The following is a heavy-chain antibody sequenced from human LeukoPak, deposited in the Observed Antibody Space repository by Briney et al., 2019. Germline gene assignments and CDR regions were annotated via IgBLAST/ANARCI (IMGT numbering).Heavy chain of an antibody. D-gene: IGHD6-19*01. J-gene: IGHJ4*02. CDR1: GGSISSSSYY. Sequence: SETLSLTCTVFGGSISSSSYYWGWIRQPPGKGLEWIGSIYYSGSTYYNPSLKSRVTISVDTSKNQFSLKLSSVTAADTAVYYCARAVAGTFDYWGQGTLVTVSS. V-gene: IGHV4-39*01. CDR2: IYYSGST. CDR3: ARAVAGTFDY.